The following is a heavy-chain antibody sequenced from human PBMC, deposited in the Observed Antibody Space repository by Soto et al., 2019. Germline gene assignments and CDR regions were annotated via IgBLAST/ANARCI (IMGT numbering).Heavy chain of an antibody. CDR3: ARGRSHEWELLVQYFDY. Sequence: SETLSLTXTVSGGSVSNSYWGWIRQPPGKGLEWVAYVYYSGSTNYNPSLGSRVTISVDKSKNQFSLKMTSVTGADTAVYYCARGRSHEWELLVQYFDYWGQGTLVTVS. CDR2: VYYSGST. CDR1: GGSVSNSY. J-gene: IGHJ4*02. V-gene: IGHV4-59*02. D-gene: IGHD1-26*01.